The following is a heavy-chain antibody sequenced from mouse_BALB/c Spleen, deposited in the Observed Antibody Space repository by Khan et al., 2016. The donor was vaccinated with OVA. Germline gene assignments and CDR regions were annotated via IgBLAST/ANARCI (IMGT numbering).Heavy chain of an antibody. CDR2: INSDGSAI. J-gene: IGHJ1*01. Sequence: EVQLLETGGGLVQPGGSRGLSCEGSGFTFSGFWMSWVRQTPGKTLEWIGDINSDGSAINYAPSITDRFTIFRDNDKSTLYLQMSNVRSEDTATYFCRRYGDYWDFDVLGAGTTVTVSS. V-gene: IGHV11-2*02. CDR1: GFTFSGFW. D-gene: IGHD2-13*01. CDR3: RRYGDYWDFDV.